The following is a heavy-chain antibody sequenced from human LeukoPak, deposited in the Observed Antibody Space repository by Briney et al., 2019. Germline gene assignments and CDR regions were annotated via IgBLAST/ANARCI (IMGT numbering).Heavy chain of an antibody. CDR1: GYTFTGYY. D-gene: IGHD6-6*01. CDR3: ARVPFASSSSRNFDY. J-gene: IGHJ4*02. V-gene: IGHV1-2*02. CDR2: INPNSGGT. Sequence: GASVKVSCKASGYTFTGYYMHWVRQAPGQGLEWMGWINPNSGGTNYAQKFQGRVTMTRDTSISTAYMELSRLRSDDTAVYNCARVPFASSSSRNFDYWGQGTLVTVSS.